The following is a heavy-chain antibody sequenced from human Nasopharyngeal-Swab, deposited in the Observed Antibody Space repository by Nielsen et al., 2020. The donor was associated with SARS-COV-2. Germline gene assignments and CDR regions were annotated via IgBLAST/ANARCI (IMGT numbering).Heavy chain of an antibody. D-gene: IGHD2-15*01. Sequence: GVLKISCAASGFTVSSNYMSWVRQAPGKGLEWVSVIYSGGSTYYADSVKGRFTISRDNSKNTLYLQMNSLRAEDTAVYYCARATPTYSGGDFDYWGQGTLVTVSS. J-gene: IGHJ4*02. CDR3: ARATPTYSGGDFDY. V-gene: IGHV3-53*01. CDR2: IYSGGST. CDR1: GFTVSSNY.